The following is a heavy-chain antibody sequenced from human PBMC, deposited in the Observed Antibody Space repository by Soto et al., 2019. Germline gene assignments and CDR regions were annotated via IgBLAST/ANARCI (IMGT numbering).Heavy chain of an antibody. V-gene: IGHV1-18*01. J-gene: IGHJ5*02. Sequence: QVQLVQSGGEVKKSGASVKVSFKASGYIFRSYGITGLRQAPEKGLEWMGWINVKNGNTTHVEKFQGRVTMTTATSASTAYRELRHLTSADTAVYYCARGIAVDRTANWFYPWGHGTRVSFSS. CDR3: ARGIAVDRTANWFYP. D-gene: IGHD6-19*01. CDR2: INVKNGNT. CDR1: GYIFRSYG.